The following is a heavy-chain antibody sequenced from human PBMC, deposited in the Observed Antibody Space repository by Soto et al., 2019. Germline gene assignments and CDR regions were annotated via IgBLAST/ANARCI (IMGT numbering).Heavy chain of an antibody. J-gene: IGHJ4*02. CDR3: AIGATGTDY. CDR2: ISNSGGTT. D-gene: IGHD1-1*01. Sequence: EVQLLESGGGLVQPGGSLRLSCAVSGFTFNTYAMNWVRQAPGKGLEWVSRISNSGGTTYYADAVKGRFTISRDNSKNTLYLQMNSLRVEDTAVYYCAIGATGTDYWGQGTLVTVSS. CDR1: GFTFNTYA. V-gene: IGHV3-23*01.